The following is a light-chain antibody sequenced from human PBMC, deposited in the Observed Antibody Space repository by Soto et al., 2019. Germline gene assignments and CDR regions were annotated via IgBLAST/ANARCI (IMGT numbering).Light chain of an antibody. CDR2: RRD. CDR1: PSNIGHNY. J-gene: IGLJ1*01. V-gene: IGLV1-47*01. CDR3: ASWDDSLSGFV. Sequence: QSVLTQPPSASGTPGQRVTISCSGTPSNIGHNYVCWYQQLPGSTPKLLILRRDQRPSGVPDRCSGSKSGTSASLTLGGLRSEDEADYYCASWDDSLSGFVFGTGTKLTVL.